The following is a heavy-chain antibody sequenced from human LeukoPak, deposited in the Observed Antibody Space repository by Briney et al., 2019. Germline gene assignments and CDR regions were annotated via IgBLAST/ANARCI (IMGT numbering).Heavy chain of an antibody. CDR1: GSSITTTNY. J-gene: IGHJ4*02. V-gene: IGHV4/OR15-8*01. CDR2: VSLAGRT. Sequence: ASETLSLTCGVSGSSITTTNYWSWVRPPPGGGLEWIGEVSLAGRTRYNPSLKNRVNISIDESKNHLYLNLASVTAADTAVYYCSRESGPFCPFGHWGQGTLVAVTS. CDR3: SRESGPFCPFGH. D-gene: IGHD2-15*01.